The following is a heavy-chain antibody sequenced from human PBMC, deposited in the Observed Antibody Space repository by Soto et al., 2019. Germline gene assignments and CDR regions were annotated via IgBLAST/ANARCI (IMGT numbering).Heavy chain of an antibody. Sequence: EVQLVESGGGLIQPGGSLRLSCVGSGFTFSSNYMSWVRQAPGQGLEWLAIIYRGGNTFYADSVKGRFTISRDNFKNTVYLQMTSLRAKDTAVYYCAKGIDFEHNYGYEGFDSWGPGTLVTVSS. V-gene: IGHV3-53*01. CDR3: AKGIDFEHNYGYEGFDS. J-gene: IGHJ4*02. CDR1: GFTFSSNY. CDR2: IYRGGNT. D-gene: IGHD5-12*01.